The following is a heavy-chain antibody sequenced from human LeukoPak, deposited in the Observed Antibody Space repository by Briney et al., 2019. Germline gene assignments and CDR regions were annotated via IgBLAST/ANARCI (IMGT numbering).Heavy chain of an antibody. J-gene: IGHJ4*02. Sequence: GASVKVSCKASGYTFTYNDINWVRQATGQGLEWMGWMNHGTANTGYSQKFQGRLAMTADTSINTAYMELSGLTSEDTAVYYCARGRAAADWGQGTLVTVSS. V-gene: IGHV1-8*01. D-gene: IGHD2-15*01. CDR1: GYTFTYND. CDR2: MNHGTANT. CDR3: ARGRAAAD.